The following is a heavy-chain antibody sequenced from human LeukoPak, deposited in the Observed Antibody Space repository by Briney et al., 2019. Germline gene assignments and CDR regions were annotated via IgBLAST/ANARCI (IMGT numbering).Heavy chain of an antibody. CDR3: ATDVYYRDSTGYFDN. J-gene: IGHJ4*03. CDR2: IQYDGGNK. CDR1: GFIFSTYG. D-gene: IGHD3-16*01. V-gene: IGHV3-30*02. Sequence: GGSLRLSCAASGFIFSTYGMHWVRQAPGKGLEWVTFIQYDGGNKNYADSVRGRFTISRDNSKNTLYLQMNSLRAEDTAVYYCATDVYYRDSTGYFDNWGQGTLVTVSS.